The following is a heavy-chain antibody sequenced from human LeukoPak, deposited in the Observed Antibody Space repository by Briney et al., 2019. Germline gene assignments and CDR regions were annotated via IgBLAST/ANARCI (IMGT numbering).Heavy chain of an antibody. D-gene: IGHD3-16*02. J-gene: IGHJ5*02. CDR1: GGSFSGYY. V-gene: IGHV4-34*01. Sequence: SETLSLTCAVYGGSFSGYYWSWIRQPPGKGPEWIGEINHSGSTNYNPSLKSRVTISVDTSKNQFSLKLSSVTAADTAVYYCARGQYYDYVWGSYRYNWFDPWGQGTLVTVSP. CDR2: INHSGST. CDR3: ARGQYYDYVWGSYRYNWFDP.